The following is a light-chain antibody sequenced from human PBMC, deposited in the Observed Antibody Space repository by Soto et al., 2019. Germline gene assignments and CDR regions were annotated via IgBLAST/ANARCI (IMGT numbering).Light chain of an antibody. CDR3: QVWDSSSDHAV. CDR2: YDS. J-gene: IGLJ7*01. V-gene: IGLV3-21*04. CDR1: NIGSKS. Sequence: SYELTQPPSVSVAPGKTVSITCGGNNIGSKSVHWYQQKPGQAPVLVIYYDSDRPSGIPERFSGSNSGNTATLTISRVEAGDEADYYCQVWDSSSDHAVFGGGTQLTVL.